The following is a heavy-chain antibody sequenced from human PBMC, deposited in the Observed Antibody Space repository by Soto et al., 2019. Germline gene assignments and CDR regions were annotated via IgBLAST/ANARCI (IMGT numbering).Heavy chain of an antibody. D-gene: IGHD3-10*01. V-gene: IGHV4-31*03. CDR1: GGSISSGGYY. J-gene: IGHJ4*02. CDR3: ATHTIPIYYYGSGSSQRADY. CDR2: IYYSGST. Sequence: SETLSLTCTVSGGSISSGGYYWSWIRQHPGKGLEWIGYIYYSGSTYYNPSLKSRVTISVDTSKNQFSLKLSSVTAADTAVYYCATHTIPIYYYGSGSSQRADYWGQGTLVTVSS.